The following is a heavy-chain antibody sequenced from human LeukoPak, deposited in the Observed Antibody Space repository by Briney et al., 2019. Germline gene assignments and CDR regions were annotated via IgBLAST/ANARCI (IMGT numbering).Heavy chain of an antibody. V-gene: IGHV3-21*01. CDR2: ISSSSSYI. CDR1: GFTFSSYS. D-gene: IGHD1-26*01. Sequence: GGSLRLSCAASGFTFSSYSMNWVRQAPGKGLEWVSSISSSSSYIYYADSVKGRFTISRDNAKNSLYLQMNSLRAEDTAVYYCARDPYSGAYGNTYYYYMDVWGKGTTVTISS. J-gene: IGHJ6*03. CDR3: ARDPYSGAYGNTYYYYMDV.